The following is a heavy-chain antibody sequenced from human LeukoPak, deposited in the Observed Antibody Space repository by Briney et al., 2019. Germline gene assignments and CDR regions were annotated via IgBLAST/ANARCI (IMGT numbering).Heavy chain of an antibody. CDR3: AREQFGDYYDSSGYAFFDY. V-gene: IGHV4-39*07. CDR2: IYYSGST. Sequence: SETLSLTCTVSGGSISSSSYYWGWIRQPPGKGLEWIGSIYYSGSTYYNPSLKSRVTISVDTSKNQFSLKLSSVTAADTAVYYCAREQFGDYYDSSGYAFFDYWGQGTLVTVSS. J-gene: IGHJ4*02. CDR1: GGSISSSSYY. D-gene: IGHD3-22*01.